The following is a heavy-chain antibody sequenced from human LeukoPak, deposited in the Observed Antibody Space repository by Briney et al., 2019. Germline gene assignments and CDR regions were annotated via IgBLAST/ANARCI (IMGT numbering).Heavy chain of an antibody. D-gene: IGHD3-22*01. V-gene: IGHV1-2*06. CDR3: ARGYDSSGYSDTNFDY. CDR2: INPNSGGT. J-gene: IGHJ4*02. CDR1: GYTFTGYY. Sequence: ASVKVSCKASGYTFTGYYMHWVRQAPGQGLEWMGRINPNSGGTNYAQKFQGRVTMTRDTSISTAYMELSRLRSDDTAVYYCARGYDSSGYSDTNFDYWGRGTLVTVSS.